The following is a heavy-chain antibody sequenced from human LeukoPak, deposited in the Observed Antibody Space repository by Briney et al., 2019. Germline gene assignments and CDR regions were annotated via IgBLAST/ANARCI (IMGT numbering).Heavy chain of an antibody. CDR1: GGSFSGYY. J-gene: IGHJ4*02. CDR3: ASFDILTHDGQDY. V-gene: IGHV3-53*01. CDR2: IYSGGST. D-gene: IGHD3-9*01. Sequence: ETLSLTCAVYGGSFSGYYWSWVRQAPGKGLEWVSVIYSGGSTYYADSVKGRFTISRDNSKNTLYLQMNTLRAEDTAVYYCASFDILTHDGQDYWGQGTLVTVSS.